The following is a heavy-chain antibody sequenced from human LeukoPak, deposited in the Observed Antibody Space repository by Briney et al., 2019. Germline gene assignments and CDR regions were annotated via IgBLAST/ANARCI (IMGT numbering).Heavy chain of an antibody. V-gene: IGHV4-39*01. J-gene: IGHJ6*03. CDR1: GGSISSSSYY. CDR2: IYYSGST. Sequence: PSETLSLTCTVSGGSISSSSYYWGWIRQPPGKGLEWIGSIYYSGSTYYNPSRKSRVTISVDTSKNQFSLNLSSVTAADTAVYYCASVTTVTRYYYMDVWGKGTTVTISS. CDR3: ASVTTVTRYYYMDV. D-gene: IGHD4-17*01.